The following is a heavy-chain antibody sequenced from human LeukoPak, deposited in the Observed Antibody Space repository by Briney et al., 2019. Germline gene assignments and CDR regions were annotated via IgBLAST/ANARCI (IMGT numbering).Heavy chain of an antibody. V-gene: IGHV1-18*01. J-gene: IGHJ4*02. CDR2: ISAYNGNT. D-gene: IGHD6-19*01. Sequence: GASAKVSCKASGYTFSSYGISWVRQAPGQGLEWMGWISAYNGNTNYAQNLQGRVTMTTDTSTSTAYMELRSLRSDDTAVYYCARDLKRGYSSGRYSWGTGSSNDYWGQGTLVTVSS. CDR3: ARDLKRGYSSGRYSWGTGSSNDY. CDR1: GYTFSSYG.